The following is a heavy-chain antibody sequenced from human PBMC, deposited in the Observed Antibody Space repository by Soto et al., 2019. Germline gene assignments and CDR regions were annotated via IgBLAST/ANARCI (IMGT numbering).Heavy chain of an antibody. Sequence: ASVKVSCKVSGYTLTELSMHWVRQAPGKGLEWMGGFDPEDGETIYAQKFQGRVTMTEDTSTDTAYMELSSLRSEDTAVYYCATDHPTTGAFHICGQGTMVTVSS. D-gene: IGHD4-17*01. CDR3: ATDHPTTGAFHI. J-gene: IGHJ3*02. V-gene: IGHV1-24*01. CDR1: GYTLTELS. CDR2: FDPEDGET.